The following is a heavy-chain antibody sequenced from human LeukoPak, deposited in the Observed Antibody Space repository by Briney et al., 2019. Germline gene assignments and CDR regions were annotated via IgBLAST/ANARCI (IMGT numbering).Heavy chain of an antibody. J-gene: IGHJ3*02. Sequence: PGGSLRLSCAASGFTVSSNYMSWVRQAPGKGLEWVSVIYSGGSTYYADSVKGRFTISRDNSKNTLYLQMNSLRAEDTAVYYCARLTYYYGSEDDAFDIWGQGTMVTVSS. CDR2: IYSGGST. CDR1: GFTVSSNY. CDR3: ARLTYYYGSEDDAFDI. V-gene: IGHV3-53*01. D-gene: IGHD3-10*01.